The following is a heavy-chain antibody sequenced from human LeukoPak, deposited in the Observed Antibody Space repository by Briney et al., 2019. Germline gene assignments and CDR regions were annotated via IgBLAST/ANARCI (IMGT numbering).Heavy chain of an antibody. CDR1: GYTFTSYY. J-gene: IGHJ4*02. CDR2: INPSCGST. V-gene: IGHV1-46*01. D-gene: IGHD1/OR15-1a*01. Sequence: GATEKVSCKASGYTFTSYYMHWVRQAPGQGLEWMGIINPSCGSTSYAQKFQGRVTMTRDTSTSTVYMELSSLRSEDTAVYYCARGTSPNSHYFDHWGQGTLVTLSS. CDR3: ARGTSPNSHYFDH.